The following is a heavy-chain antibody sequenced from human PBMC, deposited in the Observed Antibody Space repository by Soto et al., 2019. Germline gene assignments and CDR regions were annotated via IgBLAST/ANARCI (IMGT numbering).Heavy chain of an antibody. V-gene: IGHV3-15*01. J-gene: IGHJ4*02. CDR1: GFTFSNGG. Sequence: EVQLVESGGGLVKPGGSLRLSCAASGFTFSNGGMSWVRQAPGKGLEWVGRSKSKIAGGTTDYSAPVKGRFTISRDDSKDTLSLQMNSPKTEDTAVYYCATDSTQTFCDGGPCYSLQTKIHDSWGQGTLVTVSS. D-gene: IGHD2-21*01. CDR2: SKSKIAGGTT. CDR3: ATDSTQTFCDGGPCYSLQTKIHDS.